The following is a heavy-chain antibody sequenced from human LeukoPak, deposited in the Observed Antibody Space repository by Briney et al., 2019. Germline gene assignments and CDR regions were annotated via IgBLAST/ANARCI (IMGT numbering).Heavy chain of an antibody. CDR2: INHSGST. J-gene: IGHJ4*02. D-gene: IGHD5-12*01. Sequence: SETLSLTCTVSGYSISSGYYWSWIRQPPGKGLEWIGEINHSGSTNYNPSLKSRVTISVDTSKNQFSLKLSSVTAADTAVYYCASLDIVATIDYWGQGTLVTVSS. V-gene: IGHV4-38-2*02. CDR3: ASLDIVATIDY. CDR1: GYSISSGYY.